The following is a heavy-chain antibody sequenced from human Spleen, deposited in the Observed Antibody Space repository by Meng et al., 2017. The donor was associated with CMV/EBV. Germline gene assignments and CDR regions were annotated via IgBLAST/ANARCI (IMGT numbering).Heavy chain of an antibody. D-gene: IGHD1-14*01. J-gene: IGHJ6*02. CDR3: ASSELLGYYYYGMDV. CDR1: GFTFSSYS. CDR2: ISSSSSTI. V-gene: IGHV3-48*04. Sequence: GGSLRLSCAASGFTFSSYSMNWVRQAPGKGLEWVSYISSSSSTIYYADSVKGRFTISRDNAKNSLYLQMNSLRAEDTAVYYCASSELLGYYYYGMDVWGQGTTVTVSS.